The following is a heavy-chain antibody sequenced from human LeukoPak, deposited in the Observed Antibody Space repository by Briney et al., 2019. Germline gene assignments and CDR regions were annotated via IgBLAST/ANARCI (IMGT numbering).Heavy chain of an antibody. CDR1: GGSVSDYY. CDR2: IYHTGST. V-gene: IGHV4-59*02. CDR3: ASRKPGNDY. J-gene: IGHJ4*02. Sequence: TPSETLSLTCTISGGSVSDYYWSWIRQSPRKGLEWIGYIYHTGSTSYSPSLKSRVTISADTSQNQFSLKLSSVTAADTAVYYCASRKPGNDYWGQGTLVTVSS. D-gene: IGHD7-27*01.